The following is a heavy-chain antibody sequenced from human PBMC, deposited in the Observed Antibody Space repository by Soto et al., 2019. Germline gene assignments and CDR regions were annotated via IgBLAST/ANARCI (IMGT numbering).Heavy chain of an antibody. CDR2: IYHTGST. V-gene: IGHV4-31*03. Sequence: SETLSLTCSVSGGSVTGGGYYWSWIRQLPGKRLEWIGYIYHTGSTFYNPSIKSRVTISLVTSKSQFSLKLTSVTAADTAMYYCGGSPARSMFDYWGQGSPVTVSS. CDR1: GGSVTGGGYY. D-gene: IGHD3-16*01. CDR3: GGSPARSMFDY. J-gene: IGHJ4*02.